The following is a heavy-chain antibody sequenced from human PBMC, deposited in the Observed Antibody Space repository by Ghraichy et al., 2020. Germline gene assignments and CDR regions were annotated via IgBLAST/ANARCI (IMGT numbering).Heavy chain of an antibody. CDR1: GFTFSDYG. CDR2: VYYNGGNQ. J-gene: IGHJ6*03. D-gene: IGHD4-17*01. V-gene: IGHV3-30*02. CDR3: AKDPGETVHGYYMDV. Sequence: GGSLRLSCATSGFTFSDYGMHWVRQAPGKGLEWVAYVYYNGGNQHYSDSVKGRFTISRDNTKSTLFLQMNSLRPEDTAVYYCAKDPGETVHGYYMDVWGKGTAVSVTS.